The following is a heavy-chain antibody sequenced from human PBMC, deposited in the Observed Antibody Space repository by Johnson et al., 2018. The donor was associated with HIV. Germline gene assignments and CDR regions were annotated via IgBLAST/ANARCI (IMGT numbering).Heavy chain of an antibody. CDR3: ARDSWIQRWFGDAFDI. J-gene: IGHJ3*02. CDR1: GFTFSSYW. Sequence: VQLVESGGGLVQPGGSLRLSCAASGFTFSSYWMSWVRQAPGKGLEWVANIKQDGSEKYYVDSVKGRFTISRDNAKNSLYLQMNSLRAEDTAVYYCARDSWIQRWFGDAFDIWGQGTMVTVSS. CDR2: IKQDGSEK. D-gene: IGHD5-18*01. V-gene: IGHV3-7*01.